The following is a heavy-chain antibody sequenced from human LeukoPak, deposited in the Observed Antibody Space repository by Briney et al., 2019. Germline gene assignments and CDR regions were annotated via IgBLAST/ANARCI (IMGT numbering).Heavy chain of an antibody. V-gene: IGHV3-7*01. D-gene: IGHD3-10*01. CDR3: ARALRDDY. CDR1: GFTFSSYS. J-gene: IGHJ4*02. Sequence: GGSLRLSCAASGFTFSSYSMNWVRQAPGKGLEWVANIKQDGSEKYYVDSVKGRFTISRDNAKNSLYLQMNSLRAEDTAVYYCARALRDDYWGQGTLVTVSS. CDR2: IKQDGSEK.